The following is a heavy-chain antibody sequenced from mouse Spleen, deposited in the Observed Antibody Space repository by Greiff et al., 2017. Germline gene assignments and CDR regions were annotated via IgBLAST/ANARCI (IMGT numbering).Heavy chain of an antibody. Sequence: VHVKQSGPELVKPGASVKMSCKASGYTFTSYVMHWVKQKPGQGLEWIGYINPYNDGTKYNEKFKGKATLTSDKSSSTAYMELSSLTSEDSAVYYCARYGSSLYYFDYWGQGTTLTVSS. J-gene: IGHJ2*01. CDR2: INPYNDGT. CDR1: GYTFTSYV. D-gene: IGHD1-1*01. V-gene: IGHV1-14*01. CDR3: ARYGSSLYYFDY.